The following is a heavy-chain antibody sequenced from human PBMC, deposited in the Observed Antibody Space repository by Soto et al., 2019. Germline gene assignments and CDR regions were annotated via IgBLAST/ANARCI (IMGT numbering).Heavy chain of an antibody. J-gene: IGHJ4*01. CDR1: GYSFNRHG. CDR3: ASDDYTSTSRSVSY. Sequence: ASLKVSCKASGYSFNRHGISWVRQAPGQGLEWMGWISAYNGNTNYAQKLQGRVTMTTDTSTSTAYMEVRSLRSDDTAVYYCASDDYTSTSRSVSYWG. V-gene: IGHV1-18*01. D-gene: IGHD2-2*01. CDR2: ISAYNGNT.